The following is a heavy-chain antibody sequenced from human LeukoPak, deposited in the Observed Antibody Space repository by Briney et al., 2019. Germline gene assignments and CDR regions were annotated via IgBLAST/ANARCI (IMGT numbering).Heavy chain of an antibody. J-gene: IGHJ3*02. Sequence: SETLSLTCTVSGGSISSSSYYWGWIRQPPGKGLEWIGYIYYSGSTNYNPSLKSRVTISVDTSKNQFSLKLGSVTAADTAVYYCARLPYSSSWGGQFDAFDIWGQGTMVTVSS. CDR3: ARLPYSSSWGGQFDAFDI. CDR1: GGSISSSSYY. D-gene: IGHD6-13*01. CDR2: IYYSGST. V-gene: IGHV4-61*05.